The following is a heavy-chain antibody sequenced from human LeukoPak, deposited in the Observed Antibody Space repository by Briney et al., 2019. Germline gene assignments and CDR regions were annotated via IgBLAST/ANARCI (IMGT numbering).Heavy chain of an antibody. J-gene: IGHJ4*02. D-gene: IGHD5-18*01. V-gene: IGHV3-15*01. CDR3: TTDHSYGHLDY. Sequence: GGSLRLSCAASGFTFSNAWMSWVRQAPGKGLEWVGRIKSKTDGGTTDYAAPVKGRFTISRDDSKNTLYLQMNSLKTEDTAVYYSTTDHSYGHLDYWGQGTLFTVSS. CDR1: GFTFSNAW. CDR2: IKSKTDGGTT.